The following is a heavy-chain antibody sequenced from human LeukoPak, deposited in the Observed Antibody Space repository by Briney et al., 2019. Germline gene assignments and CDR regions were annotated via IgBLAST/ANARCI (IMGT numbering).Heavy chain of an antibody. CDR2: INAKSGDT. CDR1: GYTFTDYY. CDR3: ARQNTGQLDY. J-gene: IGHJ4*02. D-gene: IGHD2-8*02. Sequence: GASVKVSCKASGYTFTDYYMHWVRQAPGQGLEWMGWINAKSGDTKYAQKFQARVTMTRDTSITTTNMEVSRLSSDDTAVYYCARQNTGQLDYWGQGTLVTVSS. V-gene: IGHV1-2*02.